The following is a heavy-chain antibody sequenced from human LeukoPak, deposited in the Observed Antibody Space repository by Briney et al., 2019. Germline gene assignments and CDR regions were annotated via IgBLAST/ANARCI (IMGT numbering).Heavy chain of an antibody. V-gene: IGHV1-46*01. J-gene: IGHJ4*02. CDR2: IDPSGGGT. CDR3: ARGGDYGDYFEH. CDR1: GFTLSTYY. D-gene: IGHD4-17*01. Sequence: ASVKVSCKASGFTLSTYYMHWVRQAPGQGLEWMGIIDPSGGGTSYAQEVQGRVTMTSDTSTSTIYMELRSLRSDDTAVYYCARGGDYGDYFEHWGQGTLVTLSS.